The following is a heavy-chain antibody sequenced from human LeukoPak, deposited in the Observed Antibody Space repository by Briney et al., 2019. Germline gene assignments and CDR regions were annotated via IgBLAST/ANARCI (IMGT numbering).Heavy chain of an antibody. Sequence: PSETLSLTCTVSGGSISSSSYYWGWIRQPPGKGLEWIGSIYYSGSTYYNPSLKSRVTISVDTSKNQFSLKLSSVTAADTAVYYCARGLGYCTNGVCRTGVRTGYYYYYYMDVWGKGTTVTVSS. J-gene: IGHJ6*03. CDR1: GGSISSSSYY. V-gene: IGHV4-39*07. CDR2: IYYSGST. D-gene: IGHD2-8*01. CDR3: ARGLGYCTNGVCRTGVRTGYYYYYYMDV.